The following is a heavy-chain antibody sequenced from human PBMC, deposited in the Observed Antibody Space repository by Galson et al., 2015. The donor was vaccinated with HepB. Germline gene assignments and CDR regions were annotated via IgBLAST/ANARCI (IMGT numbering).Heavy chain of an antibody. CDR3: ATPGFHTNEAGDDAFEI. D-gene: IGHD1-1*01. CDR2: IYTSGST. V-gene: IGHV4-61*09. J-gene: IGHJ3*02. CDR1: GGSISSGVYF. Sequence: SLTCTVSGGSISSGVYFWNWIRQPAGKGLEWIGHIYTSGSTKSNPSLKSRVTMSIDTSKNQFSLNLTSVTAADTAVYYCATPGFHTNEAGDDAFEIWGQGTMVTVSS.